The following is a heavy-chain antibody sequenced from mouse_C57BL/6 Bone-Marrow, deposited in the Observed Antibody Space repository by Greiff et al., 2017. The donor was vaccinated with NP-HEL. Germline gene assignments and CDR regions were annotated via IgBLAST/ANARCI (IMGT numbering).Heavy chain of an antibody. Sequence: VHVKQSGPELVKPGASVKISCKASGYSFTDYNMNWVKQSNGKSLEWIGVINPNYGTTSYNQKFKGKATLTVDQSSSTAYMQRNSLTSEDSAVYYCARKGDYYGSSPYWYFDVWGTGTTVTASS. CDR1: GYSFTDYN. CDR2: INPNYGTT. D-gene: IGHD1-1*01. CDR3: ARKGDYYGSSPYWYFDV. V-gene: IGHV1-39*01. J-gene: IGHJ1*03.